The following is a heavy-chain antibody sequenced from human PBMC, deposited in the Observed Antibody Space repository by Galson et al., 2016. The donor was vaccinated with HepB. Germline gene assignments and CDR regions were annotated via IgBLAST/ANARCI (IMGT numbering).Heavy chain of an antibody. V-gene: IGHV3-11*01. J-gene: IGHJ6*02. CDR3: TRDPDTSSKVDV. Sequence: SLRLSCAASGFTFSAHYMSWIRQAPGKGLEWISYIDSSGCPLYYADSVKGRFTISRDNVRNTLYLGMNGLRDEDTAIYYCTRDPDTSSKVDVWGQGTTVIVSS. D-gene: IGHD5-18*01. CDR1: GFTFSAHY. CDR2: IDSSGCPL.